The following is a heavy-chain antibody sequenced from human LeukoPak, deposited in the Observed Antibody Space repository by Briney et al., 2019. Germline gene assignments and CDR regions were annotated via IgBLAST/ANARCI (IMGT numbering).Heavy chain of an antibody. CDR1: GGSFSGYY. J-gene: IGHJ5*02. D-gene: IGHD2-2*01. CDR2: INHSGST. Sequence: SETLSLTCAVYGGSFSGYYWSWLRQPPGKGLEWIGEINHSGSTNYNPSLKSRVAISVDTSKNQFSLRLSSVTAADTAVYYCARSRYIVVVPAAMLGPSRNWFDPWGQGTLVTVSS. CDR3: ARSRYIVVVPAAMLGPSRNWFDP. V-gene: IGHV4-34*01.